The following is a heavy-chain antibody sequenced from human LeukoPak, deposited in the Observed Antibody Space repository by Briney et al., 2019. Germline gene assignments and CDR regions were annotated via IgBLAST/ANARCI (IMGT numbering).Heavy chain of an antibody. D-gene: IGHD2-8*01. CDR2: ISGVGNTR. CDR3: ARDLNGAGDF. J-gene: IGHJ3*01. V-gene: IGHV3-74*01. Sequence: PGGSLRLSYAASGFTFSNYAMTWVRQAPGKGLLWVSNISGVGNTRSHADSVQGRFTISRDNAKNTLYLQMSSLTADDTAVYYCARDLNGAGDFWGQGTMVTVSS. CDR1: GFTFSNYA.